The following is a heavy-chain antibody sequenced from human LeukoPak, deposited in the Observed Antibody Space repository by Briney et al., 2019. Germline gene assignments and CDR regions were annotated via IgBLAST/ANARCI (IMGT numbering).Heavy chain of an antibody. CDR3: ARDPTRVVVPAAPDY. D-gene: IGHD2-2*01. CDR1: GFTFSSYA. V-gene: IGHV3-33*08. Sequence: PGGSLRLSCAGSGFTFSSYAMSWVRQAPGKGLEWVAVIWYDGSNKYYADSVKGRFTISRDNSKNTLYLQMNSLRAEDTAVYYCARDPTRVVVPAAPDYWGQGTLVTVSS. J-gene: IGHJ4*02. CDR2: IWYDGSNK.